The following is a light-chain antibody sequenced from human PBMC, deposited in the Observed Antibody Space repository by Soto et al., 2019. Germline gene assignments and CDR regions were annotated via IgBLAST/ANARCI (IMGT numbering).Light chain of an antibody. CDR2: DNN. V-gene: IGLV1-51*01. CDR1: SSNIGNNY. CDR3: GAWDSSLSAVV. Sequence: QSVLTQPPSVSATPGQKVTISCSGSSSNIGNNYVSWYQHLPGTAPQLLIYDNNDRPSGIPDRFSGSKSGTSATLGITGLQTGDEADDYCGAWDSSLSAVVFGGGTKLTVL. J-gene: IGLJ2*01.